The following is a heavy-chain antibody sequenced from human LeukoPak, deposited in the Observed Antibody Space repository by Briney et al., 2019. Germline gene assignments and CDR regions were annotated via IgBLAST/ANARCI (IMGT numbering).Heavy chain of an antibody. J-gene: IGHJ4*02. D-gene: IGHD4-23*01. CDR3: AKDIHNTVVTPGGDY. CDR2: IYYSGST. CDR1: GGSISSYY. V-gene: IGHV4-59*01. Sequence: PSETLSLTCTVSGGSISSYYWSWIRQPPGKGLEWIGYIYYSGSTNYNPSLKSRVTISVDTSKNQFSLKLSSVTAADTALYYCAKDIHNTVVTPGGDYWGQGTLVTVSS.